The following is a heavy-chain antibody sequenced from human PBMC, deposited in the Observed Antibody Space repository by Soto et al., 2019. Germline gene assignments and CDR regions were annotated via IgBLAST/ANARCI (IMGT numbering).Heavy chain of an antibody. Sequence: PGGSLRLSCAVSGFTVRSNYMSWVRQAPGKGLEWVSLIYGNSDTYYADSVKGRFTISRDNAKNSLYLQMNSLRAEDTAVYYCARAGYSGYDFDYWGQGTLVTVSS. V-gene: IGHV3-53*01. J-gene: IGHJ4*02. CDR2: IYGNSDT. CDR1: GFTVRSNY. D-gene: IGHD5-12*01. CDR3: ARAGYSGYDFDY.